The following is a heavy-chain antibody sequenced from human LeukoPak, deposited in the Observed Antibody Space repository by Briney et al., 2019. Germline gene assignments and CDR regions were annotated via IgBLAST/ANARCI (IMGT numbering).Heavy chain of an antibody. CDR3: ARIMTQQMVFDY. CDR1: GFTFSSYE. D-gene: IGHD6-13*01. J-gene: IGHJ4*02. CDR2: ISSSGSTK. Sequence: GGSLRLSCAASGFTFSSYEMNWVRQAPGKGLEWVSYISSSGSTKYYADSVKGRFTISRDNAKNSLYLQMNSLRAEDTAVYYCARIMTQQMVFDYWGQGTLVTVSS. V-gene: IGHV3-48*03.